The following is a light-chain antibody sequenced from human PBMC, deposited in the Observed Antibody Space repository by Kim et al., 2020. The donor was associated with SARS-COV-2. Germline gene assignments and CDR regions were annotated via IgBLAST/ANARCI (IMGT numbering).Light chain of an antibody. CDR3: QAWDSSRV. CDR1: KLGDKY. Sequence: VSGSAGQTASITCSGDKLGDKYACWYQQKPGQSPVLVIYQDSKRPSGIPERFSGSNSGNTATLTISGTQAMDEADYYCQAWDSSRVFGGGTQLTVL. CDR2: QDS. V-gene: IGLV3-1*01. J-gene: IGLJ3*02.